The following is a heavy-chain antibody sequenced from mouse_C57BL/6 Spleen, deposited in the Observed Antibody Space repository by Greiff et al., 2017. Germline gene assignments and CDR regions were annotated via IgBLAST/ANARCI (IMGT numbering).Heavy chain of an antibody. CDR2: IYPGGGYT. J-gene: IGHJ2*01. V-gene: IGHV1-63*01. Sequence: QVQLKESGAELVRPGTSVKMSCKASGYTFTNYWIGWAKQRPGHGLEWIGDIYPGGGYTNYNEKFKGKATLTADKSSSTAYMQFSSLTSEDSAIYYCARWLLRADYYFDYWGQGTTLTVSS. D-gene: IGHD2-3*01. CDR1: GYTFTNYW. CDR3: ARWLLRADYYFDY.